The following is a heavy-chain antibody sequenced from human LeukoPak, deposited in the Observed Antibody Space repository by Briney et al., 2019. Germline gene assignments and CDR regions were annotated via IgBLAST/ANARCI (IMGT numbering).Heavy chain of an antibody. V-gene: IGHV1-69*04. CDR2: IIPLLGIA. Sequence: SVKVSCKASGGIFSSYTISWVRQAPGQGLEWMGRIIPLLGIANYAQKFQGRVTIIADKSTSTAYMELSSLGSEDTAVYYCARDDADSAYADGDYWGQGTLVTVSS. CDR1: GGIFSSYT. D-gene: IGHD5-12*01. CDR3: ARDDADSAYADGDY. J-gene: IGHJ4*02.